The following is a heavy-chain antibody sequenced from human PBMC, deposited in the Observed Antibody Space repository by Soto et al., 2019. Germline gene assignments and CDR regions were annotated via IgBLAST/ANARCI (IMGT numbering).Heavy chain of an antibody. CDR2: IYHSGST. CDR1: GGSISSSNW. CDR3: ARDLAVAGGSDY. Sequence: SETLSLTCAVSGGSISSSNWWSWVRQPPGKGLEWIGEIYHSGSTNYNPSLKSRVTISVDKSKNQFSIKLSSVTAADTAVYYCARDLAVAGGSDYWGQGTLVTVSS. V-gene: IGHV4-4*02. D-gene: IGHD6-19*01. J-gene: IGHJ4*02.